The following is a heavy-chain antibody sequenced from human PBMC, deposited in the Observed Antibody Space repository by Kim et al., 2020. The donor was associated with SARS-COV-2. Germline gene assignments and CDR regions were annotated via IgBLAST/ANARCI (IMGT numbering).Heavy chain of an antibody. CDR3: ARDIAAAGANYFDY. Sequence: GGSLRLSCAASGFTFSSYSMNWVRQAPGKGLEWVSSISSSSSYIYYADSVKGRFTISRDNAKNSLYLQMNSLRAEDTAVYYCARDIAAAGANYFDYWGQGTLVTVSS. CDR1: GFTFSSYS. CDR2: ISSSSSYI. D-gene: IGHD6-13*01. V-gene: IGHV3-21*01. J-gene: IGHJ4*02.